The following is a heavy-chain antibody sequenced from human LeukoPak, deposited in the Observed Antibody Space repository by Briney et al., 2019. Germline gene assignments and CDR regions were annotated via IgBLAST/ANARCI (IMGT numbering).Heavy chain of an antibody. CDR1: GFTFSSYS. J-gene: IGHJ4*02. V-gene: IGHV3-21*01. D-gene: IGHD3-3*01. CDR2: ISSSSSYI. CDR3: ARDTDDFSSLDY. Sequence: PGGSLRLSCAASGFTFSSYSMNWVRQAPGKGPEWVSSISSSSSYIYYADSVKGRFTISRDNAKNSLYLQMNSLRAEDTAVYYCARDTDDFSSLDYWGQGTLVTVSS.